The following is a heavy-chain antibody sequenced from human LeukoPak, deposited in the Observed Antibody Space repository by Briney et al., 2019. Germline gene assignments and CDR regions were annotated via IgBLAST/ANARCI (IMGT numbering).Heavy chain of an antibody. CDR3: ATYRQVMLPFEA. CDR2: TFQGGGEI. J-gene: IGHJ5*02. V-gene: IGHV3-23*01. CDR1: GFTFSSYA. Sequence: GGSLRLSCAASGFTFSSYAMIWARQPPGKGLEWVSSTFQGGGEIHYADSVRGRFTISRDNSRSTLFLQMDSLRGEDTAIYYCATYRQVMLPFEAWGQGTLVTVSS. D-gene: IGHD5-18*01.